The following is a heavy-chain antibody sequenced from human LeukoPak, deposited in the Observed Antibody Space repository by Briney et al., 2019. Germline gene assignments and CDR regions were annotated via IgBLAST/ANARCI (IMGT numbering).Heavy chain of an antibody. CDR3: ARDLVTVTKGFDI. D-gene: IGHD4-17*01. V-gene: IGHV4-59*11. J-gene: IGHJ3*02. CDR1: GGSISSHY. Sequence: KPSETLSLTCTVSGGSISSHYWTWIRQPPGKGLEWIGYISYIGSTNYNPSLKSRVTISIDTSKDQFSLKLSSVTAADTAVYYCARDLVTVTKGFDIWGQGTMVSVSS. CDR2: ISYIGST.